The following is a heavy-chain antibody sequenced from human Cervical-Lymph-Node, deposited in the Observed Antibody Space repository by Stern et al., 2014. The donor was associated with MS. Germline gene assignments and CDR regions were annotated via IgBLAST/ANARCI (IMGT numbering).Heavy chain of an antibody. CDR3: ARGIAVAGRKAFDI. Sequence: QVQLQESGPGLVKPSETLSLTCTVSGGSISSYYWSWIRQPPGKGLECIGYIYYGWSPNYNPSLKSRVTISVDTSKNQFSLKLSSVTTADTAVYYCARGIAVAGRKAFDIWGQGTMVTVSS. CDR1: GGSISSYY. CDR2: IYYGWSP. D-gene: IGHD6-19*01. J-gene: IGHJ3*02. V-gene: IGHV4-59*01.